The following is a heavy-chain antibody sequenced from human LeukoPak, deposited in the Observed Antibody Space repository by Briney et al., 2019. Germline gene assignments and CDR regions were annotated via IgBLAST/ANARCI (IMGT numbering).Heavy chain of an antibody. CDR1: GYTFTDYY. CDR2: IYPNSGGT. V-gene: IGHV1-2*02. D-gene: IGHD1-26*01. Sequence: RASVKVSCKASGYTFTDYYMHWVRQAPGQGLEWMGWIYPNSGGTKYAQKFQGRVTMTRDTSISTAYMELSRLRSDDTAVYYCARGGPSPIDYWGRGILVTVSS. J-gene: IGHJ4*02. CDR3: ARGGPSPIDY.